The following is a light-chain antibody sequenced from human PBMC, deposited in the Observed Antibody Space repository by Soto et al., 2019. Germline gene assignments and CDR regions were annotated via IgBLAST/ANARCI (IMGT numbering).Light chain of an antibody. CDR2: EVS. CDR1: SSDVGGYNY. Sequence: QSVLTQPASVPGSPGQSITISCTGTSSDVGGYNYVSWYQQHPGKAPKLMIYEVSNRPSGVSNRFSGSKSGNTASLTISGLQAEDEADYYRSSYTSSSSYVFGTGTKGTVL. V-gene: IGLV2-14*01. CDR3: SSYTSSSSYV. J-gene: IGLJ1*01.